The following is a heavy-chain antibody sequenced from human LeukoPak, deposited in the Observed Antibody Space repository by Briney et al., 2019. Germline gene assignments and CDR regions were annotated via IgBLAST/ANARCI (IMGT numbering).Heavy chain of an antibody. Sequence: ASVKVSCKASGYTFTGYYMHWVRQAPGQGLEWMGWINPNSGGTNYAQKFQGRVTMTRDTSISTAYMELSSLRSEDTAVYYCARDYSSGALDYWGQGTLVTVSS. J-gene: IGHJ4*02. CDR1: GYTFTGYY. V-gene: IGHV1-2*02. D-gene: IGHD6-19*01. CDR2: INPNSGGT. CDR3: ARDYSSGALDY.